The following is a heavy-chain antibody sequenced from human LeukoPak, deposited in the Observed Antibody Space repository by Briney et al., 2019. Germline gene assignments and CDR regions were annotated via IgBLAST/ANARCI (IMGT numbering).Heavy chain of an antibody. V-gene: IGHV4-39*07. J-gene: IGHJ6*03. CDR3: ARGTSVRSGYYYYYYYYMDV. CDR1: GGSISSSSYY. D-gene: IGHD3-3*01. CDR2: IYYSGST. Sequence: SETLSLTCTVSGGSISSSSYYWGWIRQPPGKGLEWIGGIYYSGSTYYNPSLKSRVTISVDTSKNQFSLKLSSVTAADTAVYYCARGTSVRSGYYYYYYYYMDVWGKGTTVTVSS.